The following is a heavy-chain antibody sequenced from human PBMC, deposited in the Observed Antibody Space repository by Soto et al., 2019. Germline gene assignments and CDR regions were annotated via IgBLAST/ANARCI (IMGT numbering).Heavy chain of an antibody. J-gene: IGHJ4*02. V-gene: IGHV3-30*02. CDR2: IRFDGSNE. CDR1: GFSFSTFT. D-gene: IGHD1-26*01. Sequence: GGSLRLSCAASGFSFSTFTMHWVRQAPGKGLEWVALIRFDGSNEGYADSVKGRFTISRDNSKNTVFLQMNNLRAEDTALYFCARGRIVGASLAFDYWGQGTLVTVSS. CDR3: ARGRIVGASLAFDY.